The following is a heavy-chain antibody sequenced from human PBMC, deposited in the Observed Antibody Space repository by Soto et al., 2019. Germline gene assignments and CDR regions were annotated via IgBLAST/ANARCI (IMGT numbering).Heavy chain of an antibody. D-gene: IGHD2-2*01. Sequence: VRQAPGQGLEWMGWINPNSGGTNYAQKFQGWVTMTRDTSISTAYMELSRLRSDDTAVYYCARATEVVPAAKVDYYYYGMDVWGQGTTVTSP. CDR2: INPNSGGT. CDR3: ARATEVVPAAKVDYYYYGMDV. J-gene: IGHJ6*02. V-gene: IGHV1-2*04.